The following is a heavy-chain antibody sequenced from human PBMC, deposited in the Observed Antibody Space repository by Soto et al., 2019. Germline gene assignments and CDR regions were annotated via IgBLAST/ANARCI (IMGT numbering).Heavy chain of an antibody. CDR2: ISYDGSNK. V-gene: IGHV3-30*18. CDR3: AKDQLGYCSGGSCPSDY. CDR1: GLTFSSYG. J-gene: IGHJ4*02. D-gene: IGHD2-15*01. Sequence: PGGSLRLSCAASGLTFSSYGMHWVRQAPGKGLEWVAVISYDGSNKYYADSVKGRFTISRDNSKNTLYLQMNSLRAEDTAVYYCAKDQLGYCSGGSCPSDYWGQGTLVTVSS.